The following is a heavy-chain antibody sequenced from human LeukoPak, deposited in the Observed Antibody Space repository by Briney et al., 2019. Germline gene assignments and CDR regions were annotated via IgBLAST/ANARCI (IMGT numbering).Heavy chain of an antibody. CDR3: QNNKSSGIRVSCRVN. CDR2: IRYDGSNK. J-gene: IGHJ1*01. D-gene: IGHD3-3*02. V-gene: IGHV3-30*02. CDR1: GFTFSSYG. Sequence: GGSLRLSCAASGFTFSSYGMHWVHQAPGKGLEWVAFIRYDGSNKYYADSVKGRFTISRDNSKNTLYLQMNSLRAEDTAGYYCQNNKSSGIRVSCRVNWGQRALGTVSS.